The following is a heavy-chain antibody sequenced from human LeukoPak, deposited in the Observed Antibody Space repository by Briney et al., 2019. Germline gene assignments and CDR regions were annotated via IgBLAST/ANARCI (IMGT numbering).Heavy chain of an antibody. D-gene: IGHD4-17*01. CDR3: ARGFGVTTYYYMDV. Sequence: SETLSLTCAVYGGSFSGYYWSWIRQPPGKGLEWIGEINHSGSTNYNPSLKSRVTISVDTSKNQFSPKLSSVTAADTAVYYCARGFGVTTYYYMDVWGKGTTVTVSS. CDR1: GGSFSGYY. V-gene: IGHV4-34*01. J-gene: IGHJ6*03. CDR2: INHSGST.